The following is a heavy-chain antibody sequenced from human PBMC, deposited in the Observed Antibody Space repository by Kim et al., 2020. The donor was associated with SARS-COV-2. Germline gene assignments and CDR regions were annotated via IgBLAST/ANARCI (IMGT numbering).Heavy chain of an antibody. J-gene: IGHJ5*02. V-gene: IGHV7-4-1*02. CDR3: ARYYDSSGRSAGFDP. Sequence: ASVKVSCKASGYTFTSYAMNWVRQAPGQGLEWMGWINTNTGNPTYAQDFTGRFVFSLDTSVSTAYLQISSLKTEDTAVYYCARYYDSSGRSAGFDPWGQGTLVTVSS. CDR2: INTNTGNP. D-gene: IGHD3-22*01. CDR1: GYTFTSYA.